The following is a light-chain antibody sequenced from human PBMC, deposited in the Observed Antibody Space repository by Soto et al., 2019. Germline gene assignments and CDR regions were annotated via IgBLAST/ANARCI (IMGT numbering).Light chain of an antibody. CDR3: QQYDSPPPT. CDR2: DAS. Sequence: DIQLTQSPSSLSASVGDRVTITCQASQGVDEYLNWFQQKSGEAPKLLIYDASHLESGVPVRFSGSGSGTTFTLTISSLQPEEFATYYCQQYDSPPPTFGGGTKV. CDR1: QGVDEY. V-gene: IGKV1-33*01. J-gene: IGKJ4*01.